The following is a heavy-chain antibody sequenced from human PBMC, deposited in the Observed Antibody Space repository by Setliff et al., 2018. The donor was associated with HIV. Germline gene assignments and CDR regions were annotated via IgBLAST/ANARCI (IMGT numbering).Heavy chain of an antibody. V-gene: IGHV1-24*01. CDR1: GYTLTELS. CDR2: FDPQYDKT. Sequence: ASVKVSCKVSGYTLTELSIHWVRQAPGKGLEWTGGFDPQYDKTFYAQKFQGRVTMSEDTSTDTAYMELSSLRSEDTAVYYCATRAYDSRGYLRSRVSGAAFDIWGQGTMVTVS. CDR3: ATRAYDSRGYLRSRVSGAAFDI. J-gene: IGHJ3*02. D-gene: IGHD3-22*01.